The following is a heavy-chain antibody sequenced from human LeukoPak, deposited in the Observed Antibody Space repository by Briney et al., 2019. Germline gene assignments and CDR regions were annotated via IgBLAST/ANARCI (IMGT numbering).Heavy chain of an antibody. D-gene: IGHD5-12*01. CDR1: GYRFTNNW. Sequence: GESLKISCKTSGYRFTNNWIGWVRRMPGKGPEWMGIIYPSDSDTRYSPSFQGQVTISADKSINTAYLQWSSLKASDTAMYYCATIGYSGYTSGNWGQGTLVTVSS. CDR3: ATIGYSGYTSGN. V-gene: IGHV5-51*01. J-gene: IGHJ4*02. CDR2: IYPSDSDT.